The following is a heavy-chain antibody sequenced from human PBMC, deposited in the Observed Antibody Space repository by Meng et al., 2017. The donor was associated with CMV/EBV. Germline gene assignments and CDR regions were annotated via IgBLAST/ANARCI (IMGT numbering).Heavy chain of an antibody. Sequence: GESLKISCAASGFTFSSYAMHWVRQAPGKGLEWVAVISYDGSNKYYADSVKGRFTISRDNSKNTLYLQMNSLRAEDTAVYYCAKVGSGSYYGRPYYYYGMDVWGQGTTVTVSS. D-gene: IGHD3-10*01. CDR2: ISYDGSNK. V-gene: IGHV3-30*04. CDR3: AKVGSGSYYGRPYYYYGMDV. CDR1: GFTFSSYA. J-gene: IGHJ6*02.